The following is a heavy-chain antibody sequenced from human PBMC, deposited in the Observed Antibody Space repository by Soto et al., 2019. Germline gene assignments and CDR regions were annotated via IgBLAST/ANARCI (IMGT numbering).Heavy chain of an antibody. V-gene: IGHV4-31*03. J-gene: IGHJ4*02. Sequence: SETLSLTCTVSGGSISSGGYYWSWIRQHPGKGLEWIGYIYYSGSTYYNPSLKSRVTISVDTSKNQFSLKLSSVTAADTAVYYCARDWGYCSGGSCYPGSFDYWGQGTLVTVSS. CDR3: ARDWGYCSGGSCYPGSFDY. CDR2: IYYSGST. CDR1: GGSISSGGYY. D-gene: IGHD2-15*01.